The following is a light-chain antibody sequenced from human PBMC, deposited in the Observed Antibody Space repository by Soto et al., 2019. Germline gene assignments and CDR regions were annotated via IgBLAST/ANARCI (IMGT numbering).Light chain of an antibody. Sequence: EIVMTQSPDTLSVSPGDRAALSCRTSQSVSSDLAWYQQKPGQAPRLLIYGASTRATGIPARFSGSGSGTEFTLTISSLQSEDFAVYYCHHYSSWTPYTFGQGTKLEIK. J-gene: IGKJ2*01. V-gene: IGKV3D-15*01. CDR3: HHYSSWTPYT. CDR2: GAS. CDR1: QSVSSD.